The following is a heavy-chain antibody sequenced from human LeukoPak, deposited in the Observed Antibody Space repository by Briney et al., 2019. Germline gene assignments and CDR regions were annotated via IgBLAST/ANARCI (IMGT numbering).Heavy chain of an antibody. CDR1: GFTFSSYG. V-gene: IGHV3-23*01. Sequence: GGTLRLSCAASGFTFSSYGMSWVRQAPGKGLEWVSGISPSGDITYYADSVKGRFTISRDNSRNTLYLEVISLTAEVTAVYYCAKDDAWLRFGEWSQGTLVTVSS. CDR2: ISPSGDIT. CDR3: AKDDAWLRFGE. J-gene: IGHJ4*02. D-gene: IGHD3-10*01.